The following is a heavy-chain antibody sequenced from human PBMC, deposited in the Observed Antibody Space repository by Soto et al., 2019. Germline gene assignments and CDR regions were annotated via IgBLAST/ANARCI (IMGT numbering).Heavy chain of an antibody. CDR3: AKDRDYYGANSGLGY. D-gene: IGHD4-17*01. CDR2: ISWDGGST. Sequence: GGSLRLSCAASGFTFDDYNMHWVRQAPGKGLEWVSVISWDGGSTYYAASVKGRFTISRDNSKNSLYLQMNSLRTEDTAFYYCAKDRDYYGANSGLGYWGQGTLVTVSS. J-gene: IGHJ4*02. CDR1: GFTFDDYN. V-gene: IGHV3-43*01.